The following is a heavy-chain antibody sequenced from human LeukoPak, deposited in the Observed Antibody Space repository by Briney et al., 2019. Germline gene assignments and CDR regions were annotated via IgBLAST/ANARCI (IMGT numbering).Heavy chain of an antibody. D-gene: IGHD5-18*01. V-gene: IGHV1-24*01. CDR1: GYTLTELS. Sequence: ASVKVSCKVSGYTLTELSMHWVRQAPGKGLEWMGGFDPEDGETIYAQKFQGRVTMTEDTSTDTAYMELSSLRSEDTAVYYCASSIRGVHEYSYGGYFDYWGQGTLVTVSS. J-gene: IGHJ4*02. CDR3: ASSIRGVHEYSYGGYFDY. CDR2: FDPEDGET.